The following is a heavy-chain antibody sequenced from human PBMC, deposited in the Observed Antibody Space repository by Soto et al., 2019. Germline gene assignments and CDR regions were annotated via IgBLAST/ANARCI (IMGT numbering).Heavy chain of an antibody. Sequence: SETLSLTCTVSGGSISSSSYYWGWIRQPPGKGLEWIGSIYYSGSTYYNPSLKSRVTISVDTSKNQFSLKLSSVTAADTAVYYCARLGAARQDYYYGMDVWGQGTTVTVSS. CDR3: ARLGAARQDYYYGMDV. D-gene: IGHD6-6*01. CDR2: IYYSGST. V-gene: IGHV4-39*01. J-gene: IGHJ6*02. CDR1: GGSISSSSYY.